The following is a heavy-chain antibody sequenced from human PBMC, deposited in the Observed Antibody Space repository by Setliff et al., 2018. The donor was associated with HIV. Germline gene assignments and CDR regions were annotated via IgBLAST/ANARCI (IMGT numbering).Heavy chain of an antibody. V-gene: IGHV4-34*01. CDR3: ASQPLQIGGATA. D-gene: IGHD5-12*01. J-gene: IGHJ5*02. CDR1: GGSFSGYY. Sequence: SETLSLTCAVYGGSFSGYYWSWIRQPPGKGLEWIGEINHSGSTNYNPSLQSRLTISVDKSGNQFFLKMNSITAADTAVYYCASQPLQIGGATAWGPGTLVTVSS. CDR2: INHSGST.